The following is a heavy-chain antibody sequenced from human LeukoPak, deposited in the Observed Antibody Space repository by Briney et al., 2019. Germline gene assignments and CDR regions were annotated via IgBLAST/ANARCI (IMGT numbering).Heavy chain of an antibody. CDR2: IYTSGST. CDR3: ARDYAEGSGAYFDY. CDR1: GGSISSYY. Sequence: PSETLSLTYTVSGGSISSYYWSWIRQPAGKGLEWIGRIYTSGSTNYNPSLKSRVTMSVDTSKNQFSLKLSSVTAADTAVYYCARDYAEGSGAYFDYWGQGTLVTVSS. V-gene: IGHV4-4*07. D-gene: IGHD3-16*01. J-gene: IGHJ4*02.